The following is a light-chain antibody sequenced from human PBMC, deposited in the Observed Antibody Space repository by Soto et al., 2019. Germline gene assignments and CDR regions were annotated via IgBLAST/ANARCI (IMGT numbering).Light chain of an antibody. CDR2: KAS. V-gene: IGKV1-5*03. Sequence: DIQMTQSPSTLSASVGDRVTITCRASQSISSWLAWYQQKPGKAPKLLIYKASSLESGVPSRLSGSGSGTEFTLTISSLQPDDFATYYGQQYNSYALTFGGGTKVESK. CDR3: QQYNSYALT. J-gene: IGKJ4*01. CDR1: QSISSW.